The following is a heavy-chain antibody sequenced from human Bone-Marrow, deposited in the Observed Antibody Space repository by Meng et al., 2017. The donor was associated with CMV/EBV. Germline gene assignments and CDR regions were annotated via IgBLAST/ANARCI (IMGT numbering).Heavy chain of an antibody. CDR1: GFTFSSYA. CDR2: ISGSGGST. V-gene: IGHV3-23*01. D-gene: IGHD6-6*01. Sequence: GGSLRLSCAASGFTFSSYAMSWVRQAPGRGLEWVSAISGSGGSTYYADSVKGRFTISRDNSKNTLYLQMNSLRAEDTAVYYCASSVGAARPPPYYYYYGMDVWGQGTTVTVSS. CDR3: ASSVGAARPPPYYYYYGMDV. J-gene: IGHJ6*02.